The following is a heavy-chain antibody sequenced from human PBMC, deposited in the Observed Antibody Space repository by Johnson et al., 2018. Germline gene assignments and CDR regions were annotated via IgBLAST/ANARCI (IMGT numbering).Heavy chain of an antibody. D-gene: IGHD5-18*01. V-gene: IGHV4-59*01. CDR3: ARGQRGYTYGNYYYYYMDV. CDR1: GDSISNNY. CDR2: IDYSGST. Sequence: VQLVESGPGLVKPSETLSLTCTVSGDSISNNYWSWVRQPPGKGLEWIGYIDYSGSTNYSPSLKSRVTISEDTSKNQFSLKLSSVTAADTAVYYCARGQRGYTYGNYYYYYMDVWGKGTTVTVSS. J-gene: IGHJ6*03.